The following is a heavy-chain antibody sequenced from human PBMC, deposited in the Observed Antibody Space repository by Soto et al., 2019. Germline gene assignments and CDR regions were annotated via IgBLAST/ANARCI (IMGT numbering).Heavy chain of an antibody. Sequence: EVQLVESGGGLVKPGGSLRLSCAASGFTFSSHSMNWVRQAPGKGLEWVSSISSSSSYIYYADSVKGRFTISRDSAKNSLYLQMNSLRAEDTAVYYCASEQWAGGMDVWGQGTTVTVSS. CDR3: ASEQWAGGMDV. CDR2: ISSSSSYI. J-gene: IGHJ6*02. CDR1: GFTFSSHS. D-gene: IGHD6-19*01. V-gene: IGHV3-21*01.